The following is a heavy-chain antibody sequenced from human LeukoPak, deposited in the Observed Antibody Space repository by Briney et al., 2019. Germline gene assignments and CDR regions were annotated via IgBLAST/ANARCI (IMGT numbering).Heavy chain of an antibody. CDR3: AKRSDATFDFDY. V-gene: IGHV3-23*01. Sequence: GGSLRLSCAASGFTFSSYAISWVRQAPGKGLEWVSIISGTGGTTYYADSVKGRFTISRDNSKNTLYLQMNSLRAEDTAVYYCAKRSDATFDFDYWGQGTLVTVSS. J-gene: IGHJ4*02. D-gene: IGHD3-16*01. CDR2: ISGTGGTT. CDR1: GFTFSSYA.